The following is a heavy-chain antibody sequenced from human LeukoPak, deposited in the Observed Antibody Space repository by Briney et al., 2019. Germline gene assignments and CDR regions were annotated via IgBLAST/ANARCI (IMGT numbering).Heavy chain of an antibody. V-gene: IGHV3-21*01. Sequence: GGSLRLSCAASGFTLSDFAMIWVRQPPGRGLEWVSSTFQGGGEIHYADSVRGRFTISRDNAKNSLFLQMNSLRAEDTAVYYCVREYCSGGSCSDAFDIWGQGTMVTVSS. D-gene: IGHD2-15*01. J-gene: IGHJ3*02. CDR2: TFQGGGEI. CDR1: GFTLSDFA. CDR3: VREYCSGGSCSDAFDI.